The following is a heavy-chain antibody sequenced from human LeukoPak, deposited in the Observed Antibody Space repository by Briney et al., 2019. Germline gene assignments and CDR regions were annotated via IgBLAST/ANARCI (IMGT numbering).Heavy chain of an antibody. J-gene: IGHJ4*02. V-gene: IGHV4-61*08. Sequence: SQTLSLTCAVSGGSISSGGYYWSWIRQPPGKGLEWIGYIYYSGSTNYNPSLKSRVTISVDTSKNQFSLKLSSVTAADTAVYYCARAAAAGEIDYWGQGTLVTVSS. D-gene: IGHD6-13*01. CDR2: IYYSGST. CDR1: GGSISSGGYY. CDR3: ARAAAAGEIDY.